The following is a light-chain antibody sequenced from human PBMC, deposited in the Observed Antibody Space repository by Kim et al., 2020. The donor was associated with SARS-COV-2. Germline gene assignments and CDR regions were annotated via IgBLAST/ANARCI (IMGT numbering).Light chain of an antibody. V-gene: IGKV1-27*01. CDR1: NDINNY. Sequence: SASGGDTLIICRPERNDINNYLAWYQQKPGKAPKVLIYGASGVRSGVPSRFSGSGSGTDFTLTISRLQPEDVANYYCQQYDGPPCTFGQGTRVEIK. J-gene: IGKJ2*02. CDR3: QQYDGPPCT. CDR2: GAS.